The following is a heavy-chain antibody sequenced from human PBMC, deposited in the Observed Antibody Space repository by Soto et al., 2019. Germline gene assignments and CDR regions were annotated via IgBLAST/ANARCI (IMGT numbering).Heavy chain of an antibody. CDR3: VRDHSGLKDFDY. J-gene: IGHJ4*02. CDR1: GFALSSFD. Sequence: GGSLRLSCAASGFALSSFDMGWVRQAPGKGLEWVSYINMDGGSTHYAESVKGRFTISRDNGRNSLSLQMDSLRVEDTAVYYCVRDHSGLKDFDYWGQGTLVTVSS. D-gene: IGHD1-1*01. CDR2: INMDGGST. V-gene: IGHV3-48*03.